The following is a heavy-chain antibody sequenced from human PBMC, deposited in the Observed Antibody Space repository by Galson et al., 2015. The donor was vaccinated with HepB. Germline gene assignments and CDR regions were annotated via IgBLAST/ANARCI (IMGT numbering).Heavy chain of an antibody. CDR2: ISGDTYGT. CDR1: GFIFSNYA. Sequence: SLRLSCAGSGFIFSNYALSWVRQAPGKGLQWVSGISGDTYGTYYEDSVKGRFTISRDNSNSRLYLQMTSVTADDTATYYCAKGRGWYTGFDSWGQGALVTVSS. J-gene: IGHJ4*02. CDR3: AKGRGWYTGFDS. D-gene: IGHD6-19*01. V-gene: IGHV3-23*01.